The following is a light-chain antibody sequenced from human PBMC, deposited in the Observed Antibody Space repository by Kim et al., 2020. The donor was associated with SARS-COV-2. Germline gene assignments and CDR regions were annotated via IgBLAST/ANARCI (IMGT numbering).Light chain of an antibody. CDR2: EAS. CDR3: QQYEDSPYS. J-gene: IGKJ2*03. V-gene: IGKV1-5*01. CDR1: RSVSNW. Sequence: FASIGDRVVITCRTSRSVSNWLAWYQQKPGKGPNLLIFEASTLESGVPSRFRGRGSGTEFTLTITSLLPEDFATYYCQQYEDSPYSFGQGTKLEI.